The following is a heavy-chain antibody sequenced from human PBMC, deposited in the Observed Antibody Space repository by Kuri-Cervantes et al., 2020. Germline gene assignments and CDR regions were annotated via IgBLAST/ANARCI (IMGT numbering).Heavy chain of an antibody. V-gene: IGHV1-8*02. J-gene: IGHJ6*03. CDR1: GYTFTSYD. CDR2: MNPNSGNT. D-gene: IGHD3-22*01. CDR3: AKTYYYESRSYSFPDSYYYYMDV. Sequence: ASVKVSCKASGYTFTSYDINWVRQATGQGLEWMGWMNPNSGNTGYAQKFQGRVTMTRNTSISTAYMELNSLRPEDAAVYFCAKTYYYESRSYSFPDSYYYYMDVWGTGTTVTVSS.